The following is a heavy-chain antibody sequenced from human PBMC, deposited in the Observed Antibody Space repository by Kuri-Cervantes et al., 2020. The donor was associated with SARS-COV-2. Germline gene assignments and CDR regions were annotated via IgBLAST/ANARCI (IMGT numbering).Heavy chain of an antibody. CDR1: GFTFSSYG. D-gene: IGHD3-22*01. J-gene: IGHJ4*02. Sequence: LSLTCAASGFTFSSYGMHWVRQAPGKGLEWVAFIRYDGSNKYYADSVKGRFTISRDNAKNSLYLQMNSLRAEDTAVYYCARETRDSSGYYRLSLDYWGQGTLVTVSS. V-gene: IGHV3-30*02. CDR2: IRYDGSNK. CDR3: ARETRDSSGYYRLSLDY.